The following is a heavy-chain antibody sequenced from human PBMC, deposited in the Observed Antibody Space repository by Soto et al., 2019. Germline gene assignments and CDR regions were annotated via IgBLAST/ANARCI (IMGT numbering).Heavy chain of an antibody. CDR2: IKADGTEK. D-gene: IGHD5-12*01. CDR3: VTAVRGYNANGDL. V-gene: IGHV3-7*03. CDR1: GFTFSSYW. J-gene: IGHJ6*02. Sequence: PGGSLSLSCVGSGFTFSSYWMGWVRQTPGKGLEWVATIKADGTEKYYVDSVKGRFTFSRDNAKTSVYLEMNSLRAEDTAVYYRVTAVRGYNANGDLWGQGTTVTVSS.